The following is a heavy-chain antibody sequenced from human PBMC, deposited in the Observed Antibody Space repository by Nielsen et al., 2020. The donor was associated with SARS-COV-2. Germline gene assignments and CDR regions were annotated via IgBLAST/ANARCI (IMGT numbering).Heavy chain of an antibody. V-gene: IGHV1-46*01. D-gene: IGHD4-17*01. Sequence: ASVKVSCRASGYTFTTYYMHWVRQAPGQGLEWMGVINPGSGSTTYARKFQDRVTMTRDTSTSTVYMELSSLRSDDTAVYYCARDRVDYGDYPADYWGQGTLVTVSS. CDR2: INPGSGST. CDR3: ARDRVDYGDYPADY. CDR1: GYTFTTYY. J-gene: IGHJ4*02.